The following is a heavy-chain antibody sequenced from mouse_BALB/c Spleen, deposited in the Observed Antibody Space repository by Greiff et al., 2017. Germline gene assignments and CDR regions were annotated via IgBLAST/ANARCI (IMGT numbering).Heavy chain of an antibody. V-gene: IGHV14-1*02. CDR3: ARDSWFAY. J-gene: IGHJ3*01. CDR2: IDPENGNT. Sequence: EVQRVESGAELVRPGALVKLSCKASGFNIKDYYMHWVKQRPEQGLEWIGWIDPENGNTIYDPKFQGKASITADTSSNTAYLQLSSLTSEDTAVYYCARDSWFAYWGQGTLVTVSA. CDR1: GFNIKDYY.